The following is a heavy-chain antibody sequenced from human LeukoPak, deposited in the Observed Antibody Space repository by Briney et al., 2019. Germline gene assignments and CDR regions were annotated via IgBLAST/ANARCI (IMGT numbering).Heavy chain of an antibody. V-gene: IGHV3-21*05. D-gene: IGHD1-1*01. Sequence: GGSLRLSRAASGFIFSDYSMNWVRQAPGKGLEWISYIGLSSGYTKYAASVKGRLTISGDNANNSLYLQMNSLRVEDTAVYYCARDHNYAFDNWGQGTLVTVSS. CDR1: GFIFSDYS. CDR3: ARDHNYAFDN. CDR2: IGLSSGYT. J-gene: IGHJ4*02.